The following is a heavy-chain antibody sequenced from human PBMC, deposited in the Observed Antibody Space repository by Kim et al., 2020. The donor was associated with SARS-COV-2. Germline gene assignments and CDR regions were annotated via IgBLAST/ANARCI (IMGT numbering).Heavy chain of an antibody. V-gene: IGHV3-74*03. CDR2: INSDAFST. CDR3: VRESRTERSLERFKSSFKYYYYMDV. Sequence: GGSLRLSCAASGFTFSDYWMHWVRQVPGKGLFWVSRINSDAFSTTYADSVLGRFTISRDNAKNTLYLHMDSLRAEDTALYYCVRESRTERSLERFKSSFKYYYYMDVWGKGTTVTASS. D-gene: IGHD3-3*01. CDR1: GFTFSDYW. J-gene: IGHJ6*03.